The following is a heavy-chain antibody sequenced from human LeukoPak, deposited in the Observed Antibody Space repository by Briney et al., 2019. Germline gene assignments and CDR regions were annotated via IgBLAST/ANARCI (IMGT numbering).Heavy chain of an antibody. CDR3: ARDISSSWYGGGMDV. V-gene: IGHV4-34*01. D-gene: IGHD6-13*01. Sequence: SETLSLTCAAYGGSFSGYYWSWIRQPPGKGLEWIGEINHSGSTNYNPSLKSRVTMSVDTSKNQFSLKLSSVTAADTAVYYCARDISSSWYGGGMDVWGQGTTVTVSS. CDR1: GGSFSGYY. J-gene: IGHJ6*02. CDR2: INHSGST.